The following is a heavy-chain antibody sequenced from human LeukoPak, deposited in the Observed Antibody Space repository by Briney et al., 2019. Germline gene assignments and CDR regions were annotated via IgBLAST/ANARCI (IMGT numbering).Heavy chain of an antibody. Sequence: GASVKVSCKASGYTFTDYYMHWVRQAPGQGLEWMGRINPKTGATNYAQKFQGRIAVTRDTSITTLYVELSRLKSDDTAMYYCARDNRRTPAAISPLGYWGQGTLVTVSS. CDR2: INPKTGAT. J-gene: IGHJ4*02. CDR1: GYTFTDYY. CDR3: ARDNRRTPAAISPLGY. D-gene: IGHD2-2*02. V-gene: IGHV1-2*06.